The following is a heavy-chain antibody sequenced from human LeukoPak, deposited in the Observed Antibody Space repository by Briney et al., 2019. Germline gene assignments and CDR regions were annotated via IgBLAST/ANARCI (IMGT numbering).Heavy chain of an antibody. J-gene: IGHJ5*02. CDR3: ARGKIAALNWFDP. D-gene: IGHD6-6*01. Sequence: GASVKVSCKTSGYTFTDSYIHWVRQAPGQGLEWMGWINPNSGGTNYAQKFQGRVTMTRDTSISTAYMELSRLRSDDTAVYYCARGKIAALNWFDPWGQRTLVTVSS. CDR2: INPNSGGT. CDR1: GYTFTDSY. V-gene: IGHV1-2*02.